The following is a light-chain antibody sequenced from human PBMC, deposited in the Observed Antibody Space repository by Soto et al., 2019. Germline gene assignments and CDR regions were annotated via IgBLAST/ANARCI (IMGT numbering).Light chain of an antibody. V-gene: IGLV1-44*01. CDR3: SSYTSSNTLV. CDR2: TND. J-gene: IGLJ1*01. CDR1: SSNIESNT. Sequence: QSVLTQPPSASGTPGQRVTISCSGSSSNIESNTVYWYQQLPGMAPRLLIHTNDRRPSGVPDRFSGSKSGTSASLAISGLQSEDEADYYCSSYTSSNTLVFGTGTKVTVL.